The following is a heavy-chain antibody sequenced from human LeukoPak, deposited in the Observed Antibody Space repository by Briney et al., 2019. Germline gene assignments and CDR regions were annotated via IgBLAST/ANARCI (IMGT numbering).Heavy chain of an antibody. V-gene: IGHV4-4*07. CDR3: ARQAVYSSGWYFDY. J-gene: IGHJ4*02. D-gene: IGHD6-19*01. CDR1: GGSISSYY. Sequence: PSETLSLTCTVSGGSISSYYWSWIRQPAGKGLEWIRRIYTSGSTNYNPSLKSRVTMSVDTSKNQFSLKLSSVTAADTAVYYCARQAVYSSGWYFDYWGQGTLVTVSS. CDR2: IYTSGST.